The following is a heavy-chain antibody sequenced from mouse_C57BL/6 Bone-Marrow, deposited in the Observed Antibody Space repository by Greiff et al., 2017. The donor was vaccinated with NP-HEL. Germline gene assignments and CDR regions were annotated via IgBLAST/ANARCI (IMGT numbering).Heavy chain of an antibody. D-gene: IGHD2-2*01. Sequence: EVQLVESVAELVRPGASVKLSCTASGYTITNNYMHWVKQRPEQGLEWIGRIDPANGDTKYTPKFQGKATLTADTSSNTAYLQLSSLTSEDAAIYCCAHGYPFAYWGQGTLVTVSA. CDR3: AHGYPFAY. V-gene: IGHV14-3*01. CDR2: IDPANGDT. J-gene: IGHJ3*01. CDR1: GYTITNNY.